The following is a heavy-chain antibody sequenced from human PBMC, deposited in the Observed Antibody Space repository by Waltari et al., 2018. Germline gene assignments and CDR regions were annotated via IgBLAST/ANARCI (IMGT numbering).Heavy chain of an antibody. CDR3: ATALGDSSSASRPFDF. CDR2: VDPEDGET. J-gene: IGHJ3*01. Sequence: EVQLLQSGAELKEPGTTVRISCKVSGYTFSDYYIHWVQQAPGKGLRWMGLVDPEDGETIYADNLQGRVTISADTSTVTAFMELSSLRSEDTAVFYCATALGDSSSASRPFDFWGQGTMITVSS. D-gene: IGHD6-19*01. CDR1: GYTFSDYY. V-gene: IGHV1-69-2*01.